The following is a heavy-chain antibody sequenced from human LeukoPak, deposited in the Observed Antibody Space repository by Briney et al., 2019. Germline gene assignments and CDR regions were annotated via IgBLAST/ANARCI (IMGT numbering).Heavy chain of an antibody. CDR1: GYTFTSYG. V-gene: IGHV1-18*03. J-gene: IGHJ4*02. Sequence: GASVKVSCKASGYTFTSYGISWVRQAPGQGLEWMGWISAYNGNTNYAQKLQGRVTITRDTSASTAYMELSSLRSEDMAVYYCARGKEGYPDYWGQGTLVTVSS. CDR3: ARGKEGYPDY. CDR2: ISAYNGNT. D-gene: IGHD5-18*01.